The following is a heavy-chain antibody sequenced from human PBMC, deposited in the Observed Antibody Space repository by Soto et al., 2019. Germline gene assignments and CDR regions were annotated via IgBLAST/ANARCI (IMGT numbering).Heavy chain of an antibody. CDR3: ARGDTPDY. CDR2: IKQDGSDK. D-gene: IGHD2-21*02. CDR1: GFTFSSNW. V-gene: IGHV3-7*01. Sequence: EVQLVESGGGLVQPGGSLRLSCAASGFTFSSNWMTWVRQAPGKGLEWVANIKQDGSDKYYVDSVKGRFTISRDNAKNSLYLKMNSLRVEDTAVYHCARGDTPDYWGQGTLVTVSS. J-gene: IGHJ4*02.